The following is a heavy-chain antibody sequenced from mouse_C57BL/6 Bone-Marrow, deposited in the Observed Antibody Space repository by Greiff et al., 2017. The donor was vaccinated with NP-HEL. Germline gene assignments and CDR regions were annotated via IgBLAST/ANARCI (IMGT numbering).Heavy chain of an antibody. CDR2: IYPGDGDT. D-gene: IGHD1-3*01. J-gene: IGHJ1*03. V-gene: IGHV1-82*01. CDR1: GYAFSSSW. CDR3: ATVGSYWYFDV. Sequence: VQLVESGPELVKPGASVKISCKASGYAFSSSWMNWVKQRPGKGLEWIGRIYPGDGDTNYNGKFKGKATLTADKSSSTAYMQLSSLTSEDSAVYFCATVGSYWYFDVWGTGTTVTVSS.